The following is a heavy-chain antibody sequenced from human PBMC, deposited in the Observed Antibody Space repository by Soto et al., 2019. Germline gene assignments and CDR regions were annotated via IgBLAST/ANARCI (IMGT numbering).Heavy chain of an antibody. CDR1: GFIFSTYA. V-gene: IGHV3-23*01. CDR2: ISSSGGST. J-gene: IGHJ3*02. Sequence: GGSLRLSCAASGFIFSTYAMNWVRQAPGEGLEWVSAISSSGGSTFYAESVRGRFTISRDNSVNTLYLQMSSLRTEDTAVYYCAHPRGFGVFDAVDIWGQGTMVTVSS. CDR3: AHPRGFGVFDAVDI. D-gene: IGHD3-10*01.